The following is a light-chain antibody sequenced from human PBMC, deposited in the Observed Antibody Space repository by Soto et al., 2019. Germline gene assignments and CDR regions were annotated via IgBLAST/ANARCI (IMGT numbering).Light chain of an antibody. V-gene: IGKV3-15*01. J-gene: IGKJ4*01. Sequence: DIVMTQSPATLSVSPGERATLSCRASHSVNTKLAWYQQKPGQAPRLLIYGASTRATGIPARFSGSGSGTDFTLTISSLESEDSAVYYCQQYSNWPPLTFGGGTKVDIK. CDR3: QQYSNWPPLT. CDR2: GAS. CDR1: HSVNTK.